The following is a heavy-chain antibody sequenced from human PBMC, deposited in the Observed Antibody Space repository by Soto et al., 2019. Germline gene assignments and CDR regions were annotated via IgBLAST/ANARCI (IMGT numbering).Heavy chain of an antibody. CDR1: GYTFTSYY. D-gene: IGHD5-18*01. V-gene: IGHV1-46*01. Sequence: QVQLVQSGAEVKKPGASVKVSCKASGYTFTSYYMHWVRQAPGQGLEWMGIINPSGGSTTYAQKFLGRVTMTRDTSTSTVYMALSSLSSEDTAVYYCARVGGYSYGGVDYWGQGTLVTVSS. J-gene: IGHJ4*02. CDR2: INPSGGST. CDR3: ARVGGYSYGGVDY.